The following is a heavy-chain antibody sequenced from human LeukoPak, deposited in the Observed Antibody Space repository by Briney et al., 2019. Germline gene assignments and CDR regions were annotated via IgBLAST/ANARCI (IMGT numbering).Heavy chain of an antibody. Sequence: QPGGSLRLSCAASGFTFSSYAMSWVRQAPGRGLEWVSAISGSGGSTYYADSVKGRFAISRDNSRNTLYLQVNSLRAEDTAAYFCARGVLTGGTYFAYWGQGTLVTVSS. D-gene: IGHD2-8*02. CDR3: ARGVLTGGTYFAY. V-gene: IGHV3-23*01. CDR2: ISGSGGST. CDR1: GFTFSSYA. J-gene: IGHJ4*02.